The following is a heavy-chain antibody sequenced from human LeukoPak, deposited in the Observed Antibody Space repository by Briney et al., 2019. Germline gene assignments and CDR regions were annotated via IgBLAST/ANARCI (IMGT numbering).Heavy chain of an antibody. CDR3: ARDLIFPGENAFDI. CDR1: GGSISSGGYY. D-gene: IGHD3-10*01. Sequence: PSQTLSLTCTVSGGSISSGGYYWSWIRQHPGKGLEWLVYIYYSGSTYYNPSLKSRVTISVDTSKNQFSLKLSSVTAADTAVYYCARDLIFPGENAFDIWGQGTMVTVSS. J-gene: IGHJ3*02. V-gene: IGHV4-31*03. CDR2: IYYSGST.